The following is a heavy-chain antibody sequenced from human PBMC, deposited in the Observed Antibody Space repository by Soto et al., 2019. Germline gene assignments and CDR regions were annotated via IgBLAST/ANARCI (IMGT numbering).Heavy chain of an antibody. J-gene: IGHJ4*02. CDR1: GGSVSSGSYY. V-gene: IGHV4-61*01. D-gene: IGHD3-10*01. CDR3: ARDLSGGVDY. CDR2: IYYSGST. Sequence: QVQLQESGPGLVKPSETLSLTCTVSGGSVSSGSYYWSWIRQPPGKGLEWIGYIYYSGSTNYNPSLKRRVTLSVDTSKNQSSLKLSSVTAADTAVYYCARDLSGGVDYWGQGTLVTVSS.